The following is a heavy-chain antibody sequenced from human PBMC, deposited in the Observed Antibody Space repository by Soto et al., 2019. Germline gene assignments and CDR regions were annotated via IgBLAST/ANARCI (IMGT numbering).Heavy chain of an antibody. CDR2: MYHSGTF. CDR1: GGSIGGVGYS. V-gene: IGHV4-30-2*01. D-gene: IGHD3-10*01. J-gene: IGHJ5*01. Sequence: LSLTCAVSGGSIGGVGYSWSWIRQPPGGGLEWIGYMYHSGTFLKSPSLKTRLTMSLDMSKNQLSLTLNSMTAADTAVYYCARAQFYSGSGNYNNLMFDSWGQGMQVTGSA. CDR3: ARAQFYSGSGNYNNLMFDS.